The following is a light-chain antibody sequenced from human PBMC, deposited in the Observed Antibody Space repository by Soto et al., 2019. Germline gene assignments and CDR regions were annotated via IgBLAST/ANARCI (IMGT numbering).Light chain of an antibody. CDR3: QQYGRSLCT. CDR2: GAS. V-gene: IGKV3-20*01. J-gene: IGKJ1*01. CDR1: QSVSSSY. Sequence: EIVLTQSPGTLSLSPGERATLSCRASQSVSSSYLAWYQQKPGQAPRLLIYGASSRATGIPDRFSGSGSGKDFTLTLSRLEPEDFAVYYCQQYGRSLCTLGQGTKV.